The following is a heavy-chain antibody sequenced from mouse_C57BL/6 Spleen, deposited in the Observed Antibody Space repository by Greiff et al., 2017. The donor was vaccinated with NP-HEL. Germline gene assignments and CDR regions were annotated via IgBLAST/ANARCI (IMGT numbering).Heavy chain of an antibody. CDR1: GYSITSGYY. Sequence: EVQLVESGPGLVKPSQSLSLTCSVTGYSITSGYYWNWIRQFPGNKLEWMGYISYDGSNNYNPSLKNRISITRDTSKNQFFLKLNSVTTEDTATYYCARGGDYYGSSYVDYFDSWGQGTTLTVSS. CDR2: ISYDGSN. CDR3: ARGGDYYGSSYVDYFDS. J-gene: IGHJ2*01. V-gene: IGHV3-6*01. D-gene: IGHD1-1*01.